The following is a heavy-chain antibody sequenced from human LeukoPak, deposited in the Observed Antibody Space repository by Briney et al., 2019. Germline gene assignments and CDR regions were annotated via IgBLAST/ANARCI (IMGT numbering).Heavy chain of an antibody. D-gene: IGHD4-23*01. V-gene: IGHV3-30*18. CDR3: AKGSTVLTDY. J-gene: IGHJ4*02. Sequence: GGSLRLSCAASGFTFSSYGMHWVRQAPGKGLEWVAVISYDGSNKYYADSVKGRFTISRDNSKNTLYLQMNSLRAEDTAVYYCAKGSTVLTDYWGQGTLVTVSS. CDR2: ISYDGSNK. CDR1: GFTFSSYG.